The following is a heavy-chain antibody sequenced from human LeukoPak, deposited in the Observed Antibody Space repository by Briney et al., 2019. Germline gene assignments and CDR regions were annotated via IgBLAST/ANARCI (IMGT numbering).Heavy chain of an antibody. CDR2: ISAYNGNT. CDR3: ARDPGSTGIAARRPGGY. Sequence: ASVKVSCKASGYTFTSYDINWVRQATGQGLEWMGWISAYNGNTNYAQKLQGRVTMTTDTSTSTAYMELRSLRSDDTAVYYCARDPGSTGIAARRPGGYWGQGTLVTVSS. D-gene: IGHD6-6*01. J-gene: IGHJ4*02. CDR1: GYTFTSYD. V-gene: IGHV1-18*01.